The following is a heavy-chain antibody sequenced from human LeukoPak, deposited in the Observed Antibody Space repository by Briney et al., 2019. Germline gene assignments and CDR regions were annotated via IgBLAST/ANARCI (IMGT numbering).Heavy chain of an antibody. CDR3: AKDARRTSGWYYFDS. CDR1: GFSFSSFG. D-gene: IGHD6-19*01. J-gene: IGHJ4*02. CDR2: ITNSGAGT. V-gene: IGHV3-23*01. Sequence: GGSLRLSCAASGFSFSSFGMTWVRQAPGKGLEWVSGITNSGAGTYYADSVRGRFTISRDNSKNTVYLQMNSLRAEDTALYYCAKDARRTSGWYYFDSWGRGTLVTVSS.